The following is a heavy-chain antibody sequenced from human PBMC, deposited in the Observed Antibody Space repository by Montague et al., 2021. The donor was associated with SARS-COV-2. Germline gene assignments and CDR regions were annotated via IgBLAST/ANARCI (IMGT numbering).Heavy chain of an antibody. Sequence: TLSLTCTVSGGSISSGGYYWSWIRQHPGKGPEWIGYIYYSGSTYYNPSLKSRVTISVDTSKNQFSLKLSSVTAADTAVYYCARDTRIVGATTRLDYWGQGTLVTVSS. D-gene: IGHD1-26*01. CDR2: IYYSGST. CDR1: GGSISSGGYY. CDR3: ARDTRIVGATTRLDY. V-gene: IGHV4-31*03. J-gene: IGHJ4*02.